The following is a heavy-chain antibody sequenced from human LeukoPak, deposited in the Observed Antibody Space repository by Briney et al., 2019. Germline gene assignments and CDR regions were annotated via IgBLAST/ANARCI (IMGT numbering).Heavy chain of an antibody. V-gene: IGHV4-39*07. CDR2: IYYSGST. CDR3: ARLREIPVFGVVTKSTSYFDY. D-gene: IGHD3-3*01. Sequence: SETLSLTCTVSGDSISSTNYYWGWIRQPPGKGLEWIGSIYYSGSTFNNPSLKSRVTISVDTSKNQFSLKVSSVTAEDTAVYYCARLREIPVFGVVTKSTSYFDYWGQGTLVTVSS. J-gene: IGHJ4*02. CDR1: GDSISSTNYY.